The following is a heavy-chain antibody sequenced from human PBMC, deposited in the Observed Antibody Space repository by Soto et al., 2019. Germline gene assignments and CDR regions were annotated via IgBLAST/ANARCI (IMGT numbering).Heavy chain of an antibody. V-gene: IGHV4-39*01. Sequence: SETLSLTCTVSGDSINSSPFYWGWIRQPPGKGLEWIGTIYYSGSTYYNPSLKRRVIISVDTSKNQFSLRLTSVTAADTATYYCARHVGGVKYYIMDVWGKGTTVTVSS. CDR1: GDSINSSPFY. CDR3: ARHVGGVKYYIMDV. D-gene: IGHD3-10*01. CDR2: IYYSGST. J-gene: IGHJ6*03.